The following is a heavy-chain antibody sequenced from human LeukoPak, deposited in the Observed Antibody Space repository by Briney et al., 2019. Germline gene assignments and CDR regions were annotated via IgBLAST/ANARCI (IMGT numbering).Heavy chain of an antibody. D-gene: IGHD2-2*01. Sequence: SETLSLTCAVNGGSFSGYYWSWSRQPPGKGLEWIGEINHSGSTNYNPSLKSRVTISVDTSKNQFSLKLSSVTAADTAVYYCARVDVVPAATIDHWGQGTLVTVSS. CDR2: INHSGST. CDR3: ARVDVVPAATIDH. V-gene: IGHV4-34*01. CDR1: GGSFSGYY. J-gene: IGHJ4*02.